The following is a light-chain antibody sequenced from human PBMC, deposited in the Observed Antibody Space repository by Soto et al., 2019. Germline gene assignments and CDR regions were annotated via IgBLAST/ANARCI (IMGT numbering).Light chain of an antibody. CDR3: QQYGGSPRT. J-gene: IGKJ1*01. CDR1: QSVSSN. CDR2: AAS. Sequence: ATLSVSPLERATLSCRASQSVSSNLAWYQQKPGQAPRLLIYAASTRATGIPARFSGSGSGTEFTLTISSLQSEDFAVYYCQQYGGSPRTFGQGTKVDIK. V-gene: IGKV3-15*01.